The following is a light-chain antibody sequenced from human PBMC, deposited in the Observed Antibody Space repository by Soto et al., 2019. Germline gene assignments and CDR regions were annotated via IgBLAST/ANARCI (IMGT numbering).Light chain of an antibody. CDR3: ASYTRISTWV. Sequence: QSALTQPASVSGSPGQSITISCTGTSSDVGAYNYVSWFQQRPGKAPKVMIYEVNNRPSGVSNRFSGSKSDNTASLTISGLQPEDAADYYCASYTRISTWVFGGGTKLTVL. CDR1: SSDVGAYNY. J-gene: IGLJ3*02. CDR2: EVN. V-gene: IGLV2-14*01.